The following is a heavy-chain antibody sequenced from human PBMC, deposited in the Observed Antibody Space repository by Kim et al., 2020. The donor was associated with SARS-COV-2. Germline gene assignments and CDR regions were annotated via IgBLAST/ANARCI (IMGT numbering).Heavy chain of an antibody. Sequence: SETLSLTCAVYGGSFSGYYWTWIRQPPSEKGLEWIGEINHSENSNHNPSLKSRVTISVDTSKNQFSLKVNSLTAADTGVYYCARGRPLCSGGPPSFRYLDSWGQGTLVTVSS. CDR1: GGSFSGYY. D-gene: IGHD2-15*01. CDR3: ARGRPLCSGGPPSFRYLDS. J-gene: IGHJ4*02. CDR2: INHSENS. V-gene: IGHV4-34*01.